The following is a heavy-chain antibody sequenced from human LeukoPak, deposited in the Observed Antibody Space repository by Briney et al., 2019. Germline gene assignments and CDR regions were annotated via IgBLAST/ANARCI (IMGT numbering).Heavy chain of an antibody. CDR3: ARRARNYYYGSGSPFDY. Sequence: GESLKISCKGSGYSFTSYWIGWVRQMPGKGLEWMGIIYPGDSDTRYGPSFQGQVTISADKSISTAYLQWSSLKASDTAMYYCARRARNYYYGSGSPFDYWGQGTLVTVSS. CDR2: IYPGDSDT. J-gene: IGHJ4*02. V-gene: IGHV5-51*01. CDR1: GYSFTSYW. D-gene: IGHD3-10*01.